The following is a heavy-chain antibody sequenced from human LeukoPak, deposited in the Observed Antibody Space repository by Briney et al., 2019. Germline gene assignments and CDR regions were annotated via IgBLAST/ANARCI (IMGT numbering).Heavy chain of an antibody. V-gene: IGHV3-30*18. CDR3: AKDDGTYYYYGMDV. D-gene: IGHD6-13*01. Sequence: GRSLRLSCAASGFTFSSYGMHWVRQAPGKGLEWVAVISYDGSNKYYADSVKGRFTISRDNSKNTLYLQMNSLRAEDTAVYYCAKDDGTYYYYGMDVWGQGTTVTVSS. CDR2: ISYDGSNK. J-gene: IGHJ6*02. CDR1: GFTFSSYG.